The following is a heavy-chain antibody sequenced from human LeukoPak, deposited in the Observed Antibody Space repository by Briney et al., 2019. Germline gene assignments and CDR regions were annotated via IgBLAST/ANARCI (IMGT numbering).Heavy chain of an antibody. D-gene: IGHD3-10*01. Sequence: SETLSLTCTVSGDSIRSHYWSWLRQPPGKGLEWIGYIYYSGSTNYNPSLKSRVTISVDTSKNQFSLKLSSVTAADTAVYYCASVGVSGSGSYLRPYAIAYWGQGTLVTVSS. CDR2: IYYSGST. V-gene: IGHV4-59*11. J-gene: IGHJ4*02. CDR1: GDSIRSHY. CDR3: ASVGVSGSGSYLRPYAIAY.